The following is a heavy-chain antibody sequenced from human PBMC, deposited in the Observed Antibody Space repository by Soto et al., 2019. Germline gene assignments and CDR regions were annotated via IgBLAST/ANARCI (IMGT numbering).Heavy chain of an antibody. D-gene: IGHD5-12*01. CDR1: GFTFSSYS. J-gene: IGHJ4*02. CDR2: ISSSSSYI. Sequence: GGSLRLSCAASGFTFSSYSMNWVRQAPGKGLEWVSSISSSSSYIYYADSVKGRFTISRDNAKNSLYLQMNSLRAEDTAVYYCARDLDGYSGYEYYFDYWGQGTLVTVSS. V-gene: IGHV3-21*01. CDR3: ARDLDGYSGYEYYFDY.